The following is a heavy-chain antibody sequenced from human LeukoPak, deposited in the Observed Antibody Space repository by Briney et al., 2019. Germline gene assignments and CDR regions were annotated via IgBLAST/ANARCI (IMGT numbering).Heavy chain of an antibody. CDR3: ARAGCSSTSCLNAFDI. Sequence: ASVKVSCKASGYTFTGYYKHWVRQAPGQGLEWMGRINPNSGGTNYAQKFQGRVTMTRDTSISTAYMELSRLRSDDTAVYYCARAGCSSTSCLNAFDIWGQGTMVTVSS. CDR2: INPNSGGT. D-gene: IGHD2-2*01. CDR1: GYTFTGYY. V-gene: IGHV1-2*06. J-gene: IGHJ3*02.